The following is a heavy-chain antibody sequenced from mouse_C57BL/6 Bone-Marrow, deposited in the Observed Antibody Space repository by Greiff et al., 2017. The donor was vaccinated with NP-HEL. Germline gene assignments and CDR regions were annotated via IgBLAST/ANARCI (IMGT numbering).Heavy chain of an antibody. CDR3: ARYYYGSPGY. V-gene: IGHV1-61*01. Sequence: VQLQQPGAELVRPGSSVKLSCKASGYTFTSYWMDWVKQRPGQGLEWIGNIYPSDSETHYNQKFKDKATLTVDKSSSTAYMQLSSLTSEDSAVYYCARYYYGSPGYWGQGTTLTVSS. CDR1: GYTFTSYW. D-gene: IGHD1-1*01. J-gene: IGHJ2*01. CDR2: IYPSDSET.